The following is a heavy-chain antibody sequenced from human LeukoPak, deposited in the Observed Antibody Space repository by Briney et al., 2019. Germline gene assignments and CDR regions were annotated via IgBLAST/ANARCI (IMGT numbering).Heavy chain of an antibody. D-gene: IGHD5-18*01. Sequence: TSQTLSLTCTVSGRSLSSGSYYWSWLPHPAGKGLEWIGRIYTSGSTNYNPSLKSRVTISVDTSKNQFSLKLSSVTAADTAVYYCAREGYSYGYFVDYWGQGTLVTVSS. J-gene: IGHJ4*02. CDR3: AREGYSYGYFVDY. CDR2: IYTSGST. V-gene: IGHV4-61*02. CDR1: GRSLSSGSYY.